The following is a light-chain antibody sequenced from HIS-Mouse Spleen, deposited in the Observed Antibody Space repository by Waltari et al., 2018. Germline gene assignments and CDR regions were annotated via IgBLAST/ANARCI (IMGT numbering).Light chain of an antibody. CDR2: AAS. J-gene: IGKJ4*01. CDR1: KGISSY. CDR3: QQLNSYPLT. V-gene: IGKV1-9*01. Sequence: DIQLTQSPSFLSASVGDRVTSTCRASKGISSYLAWYQQKPGKAPKLLIYAASTLQSGVPSRFSGSGSGTEFTLTISSLQPEDFATYYCQQLNSYPLTFGGGTKVEIK.